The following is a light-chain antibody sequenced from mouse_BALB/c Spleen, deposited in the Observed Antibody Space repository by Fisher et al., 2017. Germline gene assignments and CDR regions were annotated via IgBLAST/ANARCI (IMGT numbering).Light chain of an antibody. J-gene: IGKJ1*01. CDR1: SSVSY. CDR2: STS. CDR3: QQFTSSPWT. V-gene: IGKV4-50*01. Sequence: DIVLTQSPALMSASPGEKVTMTCSASSSVSYMYWYQQKPGTSPKLWIYSTSNLASGVPARFSGSGSGNSYSLTISSMEGEDAATYYCQQFTSSPWTFGGGTKLEIK.